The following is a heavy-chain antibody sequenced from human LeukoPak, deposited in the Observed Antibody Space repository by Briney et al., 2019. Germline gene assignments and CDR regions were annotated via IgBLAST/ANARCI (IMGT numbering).Heavy chain of an antibody. Sequence: GGSLRLSCAASGFTFSRYWMSWVRQAPGKGREWVANIKQDGSEKYYVDSVKGRFTISRDNAKNSLYLQMNSLRAEDTAVYYCARHHRGPIVGAIYYNYGMDVWGQGTMVTVSS. CDR2: IKQDGSEK. CDR1: GFTFSRYW. V-gene: IGHV3-7*01. J-gene: IGHJ6*02. D-gene: IGHD1-26*01. CDR3: ARHHRGPIVGAIYYNYGMDV.